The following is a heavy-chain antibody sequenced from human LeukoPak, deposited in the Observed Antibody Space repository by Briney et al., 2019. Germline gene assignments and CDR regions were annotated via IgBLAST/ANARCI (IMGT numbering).Heavy chain of an antibody. V-gene: IGHV1-2*02. CDR2: INPNSGGT. Sequence: ASVKVSCKASGYTFTGYYMHWVRPAPGQGLEWMGWINPNSGGTNYAQKFQGRVTMTRDTSISTAYMELSRLRSDDTAVYYCARGLKGGSYYLNYWGQGTLVTVSS. J-gene: IGHJ4*02. CDR1: GYTFTGYY. CDR3: ARGLKGGSYYLNY. D-gene: IGHD1-26*01.